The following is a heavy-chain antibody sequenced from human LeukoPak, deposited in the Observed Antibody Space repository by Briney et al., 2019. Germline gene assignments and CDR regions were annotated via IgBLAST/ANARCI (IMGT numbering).Heavy chain of an antibody. V-gene: IGHV3-7*01. D-gene: IGHD1-1*01. J-gene: IGHJ4*02. CDR2: IKRDGSEE. CDR1: GLTFINYW. CDR3: ARVASTGPDNC. Sequence: GGSLRLSCAGSGLTFINYWMTWVRQGPGKGLEWVASIKRDGSEEYYVDSVKGRFTISRDNAESSLYLQMNNLRAEDTAVYYCARVASTGPDNCWGQGTLVTVSS.